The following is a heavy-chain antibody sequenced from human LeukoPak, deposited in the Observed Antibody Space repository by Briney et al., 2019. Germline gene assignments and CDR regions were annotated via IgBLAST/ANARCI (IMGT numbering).Heavy chain of an antibody. CDR3: ARGDRLRYFDWLPRPDY. J-gene: IGHJ4*02. CDR2: ISSSSSYI. V-gene: IGHV3-21*01. Sequence: GGSLRLSCAASGFTFSSYSMNWVRQAPGKGLEWVSSISSSSSYIYYADSVKGRFTISRDNAKNSLYLQMNSLRAEDTAVYYCARGDRLRYFDWLPRPDYWGQGTLVTVSS. D-gene: IGHD3-9*01. CDR1: GFTFSSYS.